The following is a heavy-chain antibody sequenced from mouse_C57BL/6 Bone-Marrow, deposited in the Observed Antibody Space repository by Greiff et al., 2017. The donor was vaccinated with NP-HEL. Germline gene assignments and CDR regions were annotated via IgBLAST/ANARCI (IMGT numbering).Heavy chain of an antibody. CDR1: GYTFTSYG. Sequence: VQLQQSGAELARPGASVKLSCKASGYTFTSYGISWVKQRTGQGLEWIGEIYPRSGNTYYNEKFKGKATLTAEKSSSTVYMELRSLTSEDSAVYFCARGRVVGFDYWGQGTTLTVSS. CDR3: ARGRVVGFDY. J-gene: IGHJ2*01. V-gene: IGHV1-81*01. D-gene: IGHD1-1*01. CDR2: IYPRSGNT.